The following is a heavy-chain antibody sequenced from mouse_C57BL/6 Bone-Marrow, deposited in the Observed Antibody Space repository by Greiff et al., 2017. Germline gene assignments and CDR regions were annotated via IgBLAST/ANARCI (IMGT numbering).Heavy chain of an antibody. CDR3: AREGYYYAMDY. CDR2: ISYDGSN. D-gene: IGHD2-14*01. V-gene: IGHV3-6*01. Sequence: VQLKESGPGLVKPSQSLSLTCSVTGYSITSGYYWNWILQFPGNKLEWMGYISYDGSNNYNPSLKNRISITRDTSKNQFFLKLNSVTTEDTATYYCAREGYYYAMDYWGQGTSVTVSS. J-gene: IGHJ4*01. CDR1: GYSITSGYY.